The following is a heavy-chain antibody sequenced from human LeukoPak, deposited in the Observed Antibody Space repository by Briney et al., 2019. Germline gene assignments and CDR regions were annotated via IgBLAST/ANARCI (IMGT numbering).Heavy chain of an antibody. CDR3: ARNTAVAGVFDY. CDR2: IWYDGSNK. V-gene: IGHV3-33*01. J-gene: IGHJ4*02. Sequence: PGRSLRLSCAASGFTFSSYGMHWVRQAPGKGLEWVAVIWYDGSNKYYADSVKGRFTISRDNSKNTLYLQMNSLRAEDTAVYYCARNTAVAGVFDYWGQGTLVTVSS. CDR1: GFTFSSYG. D-gene: IGHD6-19*01.